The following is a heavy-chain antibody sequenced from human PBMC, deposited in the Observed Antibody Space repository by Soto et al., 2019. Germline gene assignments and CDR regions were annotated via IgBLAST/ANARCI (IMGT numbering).Heavy chain of an antibody. CDR3: ARRYGSSFDY. Sequence: SETLSLSCTVSGGSISSYYWSWIRQPPGKGLEWIGYIYYSGSTNYNPSLKSRVTISVDTSKNQFSLKLSSVTAADTAVYYCARRYGSSFDYWGQGTLVTVSS. J-gene: IGHJ4*02. V-gene: IGHV4-59*08. D-gene: IGHD3-10*01. CDR1: GGSISSYY. CDR2: IYYSGST.